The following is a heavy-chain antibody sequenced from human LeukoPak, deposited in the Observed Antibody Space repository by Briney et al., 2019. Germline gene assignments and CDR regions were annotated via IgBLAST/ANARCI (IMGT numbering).Heavy chain of an antibody. D-gene: IGHD6-13*01. J-gene: IGHJ4*02. CDR3: AKDSAPIYSSSWYRYFDY. Sequence: GRSLRLSCAASGFTFSSYAMSCVRQAPGKGLEWVSAISGSGGSRYYADSVKGRFTISRDNSKNTLYLQMNSLRAEDTAVYYCAKDSAPIYSSSWYRYFDYWGQGTLVTVSS. V-gene: IGHV3-23*01. CDR2: ISGSGGSR. CDR1: GFTFSSYA.